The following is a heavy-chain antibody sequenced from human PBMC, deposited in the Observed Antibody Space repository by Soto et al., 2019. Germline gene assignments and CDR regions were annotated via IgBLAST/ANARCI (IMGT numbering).Heavy chain of an antibody. J-gene: IGHJ4*01. CDR1: GGSITNHY. CDR3: ARAGSSWYGKSDY. Sequence: PSETLSLTCTVSGGSITNHYWSWIRQPPGKGLEWIGYIYYSGSPNYNPSLRSRVTISVDTSKNKFFLKLNSVTAADTAVYYCARAGSSWYGKSDYWGQGILVTVSS. V-gene: IGHV4-59*11. CDR2: IYYSGSP. D-gene: IGHD6-13*01.